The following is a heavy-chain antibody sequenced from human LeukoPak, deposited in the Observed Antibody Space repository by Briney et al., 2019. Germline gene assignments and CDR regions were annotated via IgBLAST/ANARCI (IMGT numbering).Heavy chain of an antibody. CDR3: ARDLDRYCSGGSCYPFDY. CDR2: IWYDGSNK. D-gene: IGHD2-15*01. J-gene: IGHJ4*02. Sequence: PGGSLRLSCAASGFTFSSYGMHWVRRAPGKGLEWVAVIWYDGSNKYYADSVKGRFTISRDNSKNTLYLQMNSLRAEDTAVYYCARDLDRYCSGGSCYPFDYWGQGTLVTVSS. V-gene: IGHV3-33*01. CDR1: GFTFSSYG.